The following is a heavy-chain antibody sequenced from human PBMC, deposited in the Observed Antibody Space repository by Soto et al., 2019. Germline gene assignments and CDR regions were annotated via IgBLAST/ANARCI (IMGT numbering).Heavy chain of an antibody. CDR3: AGGRSEIAAHPAIKHGIHP. D-gene: IGHD6-6*01. CDR1: GYTFTSYD. J-gene: IGHJ5*02. CDR2: MNPNSGNT. V-gene: IGHV1-8*01. Sequence: ASVKVSCKASGYTFTSYDINWVRQATGQGREWMGWMNPNSGNTGYAQKFQGRVTMTRNTSISTAYMELSSLRSEDTAVYYCAGGRSEIAAHPAIKHGIHPWAQGTRVSVS.